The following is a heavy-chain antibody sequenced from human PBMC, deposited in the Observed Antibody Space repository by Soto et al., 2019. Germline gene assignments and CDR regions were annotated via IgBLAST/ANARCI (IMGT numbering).Heavy chain of an antibody. CDR3: ARENRGCSSTSCYVDPDDYYYYGMDV. J-gene: IGHJ6*02. D-gene: IGHD2-2*01. Sequence: ASVKVSCKASGGTFSSYTISWVRQAPGQGLEWMGRIIPILGIANYAQKFQGRVTITADKSTSTAYMELSSLRSEDTVVYYCARENRGCSSTSCYVDPDDYYYYGMDVWGQGTTVTVSS. CDR1: GGTFSSYT. V-gene: IGHV1-69*04. CDR2: IIPILGIA.